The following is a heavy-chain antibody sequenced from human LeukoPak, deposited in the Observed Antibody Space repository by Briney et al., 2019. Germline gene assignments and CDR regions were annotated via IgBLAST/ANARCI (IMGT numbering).Heavy chain of an antibody. V-gene: IGHV4-59*01. CDR1: GASISTYY. Sequence: SETLSLTCTVSGASISTYYWSWIRQPPGKGLEWIGYLFFGGSTNYNPSLKSRVTISVDTSKNQFSLKLSSVTAADTAVYYCARVRYSYGYGVSGWYFDYWGQGTLVTVSS. CDR3: ARVRYSYGYGVSGWYFDY. D-gene: IGHD5-18*01. CDR2: LFFGGST. J-gene: IGHJ4*02.